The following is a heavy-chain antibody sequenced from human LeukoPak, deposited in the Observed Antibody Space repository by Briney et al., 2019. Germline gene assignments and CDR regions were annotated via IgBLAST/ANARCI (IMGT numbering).Heavy chain of an antibody. J-gene: IGHJ5*02. CDR3: ARHGRWDWFDP. V-gene: IGHV4-59*01. CDR1: GFTFNTSG. CDR2: IYYSGRT. D-gene: IGHD1-26*01. Sequence: GSLRLSCAASGFTFNTSGTSWVRQAPGKGLEWIGYIYYSGRTPYNPSLKSRFTISVDTPKNKFSLKLSSVTAADTAVYYCARHGRWDWFDPWGQGTLVTVSS.